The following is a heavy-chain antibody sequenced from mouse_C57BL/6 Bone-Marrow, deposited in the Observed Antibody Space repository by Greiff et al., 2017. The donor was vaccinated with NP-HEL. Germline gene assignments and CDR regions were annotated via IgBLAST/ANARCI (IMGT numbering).Heavy chain of an antibody. CDR1: GFTFTDYY. CDR3: ARAYYYGSSYDAMDY. Sequence: EVKLVESGGGLVQPGGSLSLSCAASGFTFTDYYMSWVRQPPGKALEWLGFIRNKANGYTTEYSASVKGRFTISSDNTQSILYLQMNALRAEDRATYYCARAYYYGSSYDAMDYWGQGTSVTVSS. D-gene: IGHD1-1*01. V-gene: IGHV7-3*01. J-gene: IGHJ4*01. CDR2: IRNKANGYTT.